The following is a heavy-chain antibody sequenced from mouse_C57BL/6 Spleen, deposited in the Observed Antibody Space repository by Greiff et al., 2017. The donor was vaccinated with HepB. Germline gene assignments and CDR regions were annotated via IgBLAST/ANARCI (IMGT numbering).Heavy chain of an antibody. D-gene: IGHD3-2*02. CDR1: GYSITSGYY. Sequence: EVKLQESGPGLVKPSQSLSLTCSVTGYSITSGYYWNWIRQFPGNKLEWMGYISYDGSNNYNPSLKNRISITRDTSKNQFFLKLNSVTTEDTATYYCAREGDSSGSDYWGQGTTLTVSS. CDR3: AREGDSSGSDY. V-gene: IGHV3-6*01. J-gene: IGHJ2*01. CDR2: ISYDGSN.